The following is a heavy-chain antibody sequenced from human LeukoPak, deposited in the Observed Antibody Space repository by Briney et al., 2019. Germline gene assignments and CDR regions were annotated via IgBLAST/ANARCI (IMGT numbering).Heavy chain of an antibody. CDR1: GASISSNC. V-gene: IGHV4-59*01. J-gene: IGHJ1*01. D-gene: IGHD2-2*02. CDR2: IDNSGST. CDR3: ARARPLLHL. Sequence: PSETLSLTCTVSGASISSNCYSWVRQPPGKGLEWIAYIDNSGSTIYNASLESRVTISVDTSKNQLSLNLKSVTTADTAVYYCARARPLLHLGGQGTPVTVSS.